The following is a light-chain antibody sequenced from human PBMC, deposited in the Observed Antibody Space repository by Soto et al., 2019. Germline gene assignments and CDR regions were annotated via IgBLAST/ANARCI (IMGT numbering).Light chain of an antibody. V-gene: IGKV3-20*01. CDR1: QSVSSGY. CDR2: GAS. J-gene: IGKJ1*01. Sequence: EIVLTQSPGTLSLAPGDGATLSCRARQSVSSGYLAWYQQKPGQAPRLLIYGASRRATGIADRFSGSGSGTDFTLSISRLEPEDFAVYWCQHYGNSPTFGQGTKVQIK. CDR3: QHYGNSPT.